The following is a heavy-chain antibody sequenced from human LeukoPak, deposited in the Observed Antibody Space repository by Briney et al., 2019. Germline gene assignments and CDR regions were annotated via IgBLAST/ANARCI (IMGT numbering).Heavy chain of an antibody. V-gene: IGHV3-7*01. Sequence: TGGSLRLSCSASGFTFSTYWMSWVRQAPGKGLEWVANMKRDGSEIYYVDSVRGRFTISRDNARNSLYLQMNSLRAEDTAVYYCARVTMVRGVHFDYWGQGTLVTVSS. D-gene: IGHD3-10*01. CDR2: MKRDGSEI. CDR1: GFTFSTYW. J-gene: IGHJ4*02. CDR3: ARVTMVRGVHFDY.